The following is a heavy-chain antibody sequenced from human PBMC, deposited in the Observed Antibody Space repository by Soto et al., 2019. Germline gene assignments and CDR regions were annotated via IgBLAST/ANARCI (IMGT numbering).Heavy chain of an antibody. Sequence: PSETLSLTCAVYGGSFSGYYWSWIRQPPGKGLEWIGEINHSGSTNYNPSLKSRVTISVDTSKNQFSLKLSSVTAADTAVYYCARGPADHDILTGYYPAEDYWGQGTLVTVSS. D-gene: IGHD3-9*01. CDR3: ARGPADHDILTGYYPAEDY. J-gene: IGHJ4*02. V-gene: IGHV4-34*01. CDR2: INHSGST. CDR1: GGSFSGYY.